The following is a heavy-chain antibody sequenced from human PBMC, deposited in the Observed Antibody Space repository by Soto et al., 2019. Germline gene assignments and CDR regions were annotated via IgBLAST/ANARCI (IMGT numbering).Heavy chain of an antibody. CDR3: APPPMATITYYYGMDV. Sequence: QVQLVQSGAEVKKPGSSVKVSCKASGGTFSSYAISWVRQAPGQGLEWMGGIIPIFGTANYAQKFQGRVTITADEATGTAYMELSSLRSEDTAVYYCAPPPMATITYYYGMDVWGQGTTVTVSS. V-gene: IGHV1-69*12. D-gene: IGHD5-12*01. CDR1: GGTFSSYA. CDR2: IIPIFGTA. J-gene: IGHJ6*02.